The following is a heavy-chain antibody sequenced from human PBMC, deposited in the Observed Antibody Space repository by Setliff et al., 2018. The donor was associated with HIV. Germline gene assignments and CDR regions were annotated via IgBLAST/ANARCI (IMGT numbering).Heavy chain of an antibody. Sequence: PGESLTISCKALDYTFSTYWIGWVRQMPGEGLEWMGIIYPDDSNIRYNPSFQSQVTISADKSITTAYLEIHNLKASDTATYYCARRDGRSMNAFQIWGPGTMVTVSS. J-gene: IGHJ3*01. CDR2: IYPDDSNI. CDR3: ARRDGRSMNAFQI. V-gene: IGHV5-51*01. CDR1: DYTFSTYW. D-gene: IGHD6-13*01.